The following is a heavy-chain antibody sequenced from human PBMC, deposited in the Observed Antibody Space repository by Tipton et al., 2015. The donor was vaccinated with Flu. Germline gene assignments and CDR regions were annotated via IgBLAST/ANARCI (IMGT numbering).Heavy chain of an antibody. J-gene: IGHJ4*02. CDR2: IKSKNDGGTR. Sequence: SLRLSCAASGLTFRDVWLSWVRQAPGKGQEWVARIKSKNDGGTRDFAASVKGRFVISRDDSKNTVYLQMDSLKTEDTAVYYCTTGSGRSDFDYWGRGTLGSVSS. D-gene: IGHD3-10*01. CDR3: TTGSGRSDFDY. CDR1: GLTFRDVW. V-gene: IGHV3-15*01.